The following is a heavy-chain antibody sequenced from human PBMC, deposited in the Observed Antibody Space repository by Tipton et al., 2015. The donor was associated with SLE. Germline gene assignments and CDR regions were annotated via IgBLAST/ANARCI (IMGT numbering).Heavy chain of an antibody. D-gene: IGHD2-15*01. Sequence: TLSLTCSVSGASINSYHWNWIRQPPGKGLEWIGYIYTSGSTNYNPSLKSRVTISVDTSKNQFSLRLTSLTAADTAVYFCAREGYPGSFDIWGQGTMVTVSS. CDR1: GASINSYH. V-gene: IGHV4-4*09. J-gene: IGHJ3*02. CDR2: IYTSGST. CDR3: AREGYPGSFDI.